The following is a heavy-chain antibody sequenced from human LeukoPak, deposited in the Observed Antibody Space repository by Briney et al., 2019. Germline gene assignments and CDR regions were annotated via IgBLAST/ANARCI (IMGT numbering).Heavy chain of an antibody. CDR1: GYSFVLYG. CDR2: ISTYNGNT. Sequence: ASVKGSCKASGYSFVLYGISWVRQAPGQGREWMGWISTYNGNTKYAQKFQGRVTMTTDTSTSTAYMELRSLRSEDTAVYYCARDEDYGVSVNVDYWGQRTMVTVS. J-gene: IGHJ4*02. D-gene: IGHD4-17*01. CDR3: ARDEDYGVSVNVDY. V-gene: IGHV1-18*01.